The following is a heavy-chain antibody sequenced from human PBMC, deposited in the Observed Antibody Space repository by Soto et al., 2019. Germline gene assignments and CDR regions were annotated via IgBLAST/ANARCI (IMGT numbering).Heavy chain of an antibody. V-gene: IGHV4-39*01. J-gene: IGHJ4*02. CDR3: ARHPLYGFWSHYFDY. D-gene: IGHD3-3*01. CDR1: GGSISSSSYY. CDR2: IYYSGST. Sequence: SETLSLTCTVSGGSISSSSYYWGWIRQPPGKGLEWIGSIYYSGSTYYNPSLKSRVTISVDTSKNQFSLKLSSVTAADTAVYYCARHPLYGFWSHYFDYWGQGTLVTVSS.